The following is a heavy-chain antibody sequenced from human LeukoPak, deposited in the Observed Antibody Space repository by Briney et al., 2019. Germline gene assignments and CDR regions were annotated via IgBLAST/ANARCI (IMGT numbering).Heavy chain of an antibody. V-gene: IGHV3-23*01. CDR2: IASSGGST. J-gene: IGHJ3*02. D-gene: IGHD7-27*01. CDR1: GFNFNSYS. Sequence: TGGSLRLSCVASGFNFNSYSMSWVRQAPGKGLEWVSFIASSGGSTDYADSVKGRITISRDTSKNTLYLQMNSLRAEDTALYYCAKPQWGHTGGFGKWGQGTMVIVSS. CDR3: AKPQWGHTGGFGK.